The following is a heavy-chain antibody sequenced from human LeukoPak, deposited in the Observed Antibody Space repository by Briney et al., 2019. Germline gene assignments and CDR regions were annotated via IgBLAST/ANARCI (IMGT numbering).Heavy chain of an antibody. D-gene: IGHD5-12*01. J-gene: IGHJ4*01. CDR1: GFTFSSYA. CDR2: ISYDGSNK. CDR3: ARAGXYSGYAX. V-gene: IGHV3-30-3*01. Sequence: GGSLRLSCAASGFTFSSYAMHWVRQAPGKGLEWVAVISYDGSNKYYADSVKGRFTISRDNSKNTLYLQMNSLRAEDTAVYYCARAGXYSGYAXWGXXTXXXVSS.